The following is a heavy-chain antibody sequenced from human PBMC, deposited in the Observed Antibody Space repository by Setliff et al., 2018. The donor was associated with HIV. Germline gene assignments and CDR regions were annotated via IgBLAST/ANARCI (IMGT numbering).Heavy chain of an antibody. V-gene: IGHV4-59*12. D-gene: IGHD6-13*01. CDR3: ARSIAGTGFNYYYFMDV. J-gene: IGHJ6*03. CDR1: GGSISTYY. CDR2: IYYSGNP. Sequence: SETLSLTCTVSGGSISTYYWSWIRQPPGKGLEWIGYIYYSGNPYYHPSLESRGTISVDMSKNQFSLNLSSVTAADTAVYYCARSIAGTGFNYYYFMDVWGKGTTVTVSS.